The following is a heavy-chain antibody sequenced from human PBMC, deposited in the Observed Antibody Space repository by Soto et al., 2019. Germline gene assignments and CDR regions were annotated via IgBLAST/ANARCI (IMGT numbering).Heavy chain of an antibody. CDR3: AAGNVDSMLES. V-gene: IGHV4-4*02. J-gene: IGHJ4*02. CDR2: IYHGGGT. Sequence: QVQLQESGPGLVKPSGTLSVTCDVSGGSISSRDWWTWVRQAPGKGLEWIGKIYHGGGTNYSPSLKSRVTMSIDKSRKSFSLDLSSVTAADTAGDFCAAGNVDSMLESWGRGTLVTVSS. D-gene: IGHD3-3*01. CDR1: GGSISSRDW.